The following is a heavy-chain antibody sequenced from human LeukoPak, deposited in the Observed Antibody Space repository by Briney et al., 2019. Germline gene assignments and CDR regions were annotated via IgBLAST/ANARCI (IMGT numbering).Heavy chain of an antibody. D-gene: IGHD6-19*01. J-gene: IGHJ5*02. Sequence: ASVKVSCTASGYTFTGYYMHWVRQAPGQGLEWMGRINPNSGGTNYAQKFQGRVTMTRDTSISTAYMELSRLRSDDTAVYYCAYSSGWYNWFDPWGQGTLVTVSS. CDR3: AYSSGWYNWFDP. CDR2: INPNSGGT. CDR1: GYTFTGYY. V-gene: IGHV1-2*06.